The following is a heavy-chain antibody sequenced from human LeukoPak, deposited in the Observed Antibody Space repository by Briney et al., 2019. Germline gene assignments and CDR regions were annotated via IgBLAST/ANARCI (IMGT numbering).Heavy chain of an antibody. CDR3: ARGRRIPPAYYFDY. J-gene: IGHJ4*02. D-gene: IGHD2-21*01. V-gene: IGHV3-7*01. CDR1: GFTFSSYW. Sequence: GGSLRLSCAASGFTFSSYWMHWVRQAPGKGLEWVANIKQDGSEKYYVDSVKGRFTISRDNAKNSLYLQMNSLRAEDTAVYYCARGRRIPPAYYFDYWGQGTLVTVSS. CDR2: IKQDGSEK.